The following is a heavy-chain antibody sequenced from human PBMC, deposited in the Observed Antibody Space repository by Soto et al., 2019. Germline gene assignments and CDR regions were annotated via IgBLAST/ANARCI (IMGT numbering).Heavy chain of an antibody. D-gene: IGHD2-2*01. CDR2: INPNSGGT. Sequence: SVKASCKASGYTFTGYDMHSVRQAPGQGLESMGWINPNSGGTNYAQKFQGTVTMTRDTSISTAYMELSRLRSDDTAVYYCARDLVRSGVPAAPLYYYYGMDVWGQGPAVTVSS. CDR1: GYTFTGYD. V-gene: IGHV1-2*02. CDR3: ARDLVRSGVPAAPLYYYYGMDV. J-gene: IGHJ6*02.